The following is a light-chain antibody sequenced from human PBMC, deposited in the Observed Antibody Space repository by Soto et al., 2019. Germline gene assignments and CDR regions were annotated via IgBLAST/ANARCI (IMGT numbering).Light chain of an antibody. CDR2: DAS. J-gene: IGKJ3*01. V-gene: IGKV1-5*01. Sequence: DIQMTQSPSTVSASVGDRVTITCRASESVHNWLAWYQQKPGKAPKLLIYDASLESGVPSRFSGSGFGTEFTLTISSLQSDDSATYYCHQYKSYSRFGPGTKVDIK. CDR3: HQYKSYSR. CDR1: ESVHNW.